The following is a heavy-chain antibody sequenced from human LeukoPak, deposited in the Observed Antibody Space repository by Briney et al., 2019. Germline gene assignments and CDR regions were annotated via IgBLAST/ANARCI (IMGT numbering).Heavy chain of an antibody. V-gene: IGHV3-64D*06. D-gene: IGHD6-13*01. J-gene: IGHJ4*02. CDR3: VKGGYSSSWQTTSPSDY. CDR1: GFTFSSYA. Sequence: GGSLRLSCPASGFTFSSYAMHWVRQAPGKGLEYVSAISSNGGSTYYADSVKGRFTISRDNSKNTLYLQMSSLRAEDTAVYYCVKGGYSSSWQTTSPSDYWGQGTLVTVSS. CDR2: ISSNGGST.